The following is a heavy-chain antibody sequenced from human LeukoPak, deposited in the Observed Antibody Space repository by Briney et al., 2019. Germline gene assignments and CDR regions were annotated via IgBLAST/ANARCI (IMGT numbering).Heavy chain of an antibody. J-gene: IGHJ6*03. CDR1: GGSISSYY. CDR2: IYYSGST. D-gene: IGHD6-6*01. Sequence: SETLSLTCTVSGGSISSYYWSWIRQPPGKGLEWIGYIYYSGSTNYNPSLKSRVTISVDTSKNQFSLKLSSVTAAGTAVYYCARLGSSSGYYYYYMDVWGKGTTVTVSS. CDR3: ARLGSSSGYYYYYMDV. V-gene: IGHV4-59*08.